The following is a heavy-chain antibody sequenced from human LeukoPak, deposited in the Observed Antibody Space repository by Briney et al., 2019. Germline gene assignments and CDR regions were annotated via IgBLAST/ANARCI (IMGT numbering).Heavy chain of an antibody. CDR2: ISHDGSNK. J-gene: IGHJ4*02. V-gene: IGHV3-30*18. Sequence: GRSLRLSCEASGFTFSSYGMHWVRQAPGKGLEWVALISHDGSNKYYADSVKGRFTISRDNSKNTLYLQMNSLRGEDTAVYYCAKEDSSNCGLDYWGQGTLVTVSS. CDR3: AKEDSSNCGLDY. CDR1: GFTFSSYG. D-gene: IGHD6-13*01.